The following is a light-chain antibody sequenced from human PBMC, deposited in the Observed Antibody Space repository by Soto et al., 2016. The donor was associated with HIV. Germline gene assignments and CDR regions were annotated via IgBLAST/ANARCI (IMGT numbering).Light chain of an antibody. CDR3: QAWDTSTGV. CDR1: KLGDKY. CDR2: QDT. J-gene: IGLJ2*01. V-gene: IGLV3-1*01. Sequence: SYELTQPPSVSVSPGQTATITCSGDKLGDKYVCWYQQKPGQSPALLIYQDTIQPSGIPERFSGSISGNTATLTISGTQAMDEADYYCQAWDTSTGVFGGGTELTVL.